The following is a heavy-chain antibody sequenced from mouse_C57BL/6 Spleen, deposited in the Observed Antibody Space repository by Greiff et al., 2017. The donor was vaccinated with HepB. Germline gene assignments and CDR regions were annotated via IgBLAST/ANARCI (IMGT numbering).Heavy chain of an antibody. CDR3: ARHGVSYAMDY. CDR2: ISNGGGST. D-gene: IGHD2-2*01. V-gene: IGHV5-12*01. CDR1: GFTFSDYY. J-gene: IGHJ4*01. Sequence: EVKLMESGGGLVQPGGSLKLSCAASGFTFSDYYMYWVRQTPEKRLEWVAYISNGGGSTYYPDTVKGRFTISRDNAKNTLYLQMSRLKSEDTAMYYCARHGVSYAMDYWGQGTSVTVSS.